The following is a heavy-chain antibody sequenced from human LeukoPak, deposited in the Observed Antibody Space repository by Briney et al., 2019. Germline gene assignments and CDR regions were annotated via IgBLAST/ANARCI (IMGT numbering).Heavy chain of an antibody. Sequence: PSETLSLTCTVSGYSISSGYYWGWIRQPPGKGLEWIGSIYHSGSTYYNPSLKSRVTISVDTSKNQFSLKLSSVTAADTAVYYCAAGCYYYDSSGYRDYWGQGTLVTVSS. V-gene: IGHV4-38-2*02. CDR1: GYSISSGYY. CDR3: AAGCYYYDSSGYRDY. J-gene: IGHJ4*02. D-gene: IGHD3-22*01. CDR2: IYHSGST.